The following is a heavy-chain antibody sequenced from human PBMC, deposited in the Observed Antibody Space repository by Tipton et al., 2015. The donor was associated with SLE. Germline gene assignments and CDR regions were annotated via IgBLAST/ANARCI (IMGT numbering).Heavy chain of an antibody. Sequence: TLSLTCTVSGGSISSYYWSWIRQPPGKGLEWIGYIYYSWSTYYNPSLKSRVTISVDTSKNQFSLKLSSVTAADTAVYYCAVDYGSGSHDWYFDLWGRGTLVTVSS. CDR2: IYYSWST. CDR3: AVDYGSGSHDWYFDL. V-gene: IGHV4-59*04. J-gene: IGHJ2*01. D-gene: IGHD3-10*01. CDR1: GGSISSYY.